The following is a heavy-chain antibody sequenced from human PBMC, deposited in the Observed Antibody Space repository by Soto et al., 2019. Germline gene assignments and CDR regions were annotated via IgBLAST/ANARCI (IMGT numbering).Heavy chain of an antibody. J-gene: IGHJ4*02. CDR3: ARTLYGDNVDY. V-gene: IGHV1-8*01. CDR1: GYTFTKYD. Sequence: APGKVSCKASGYTFTKYDIKWVRQATGQGLEWMGWMNPNSGNTGYAQKFQGRVTMTRNTSISTAYMELSSLRSEDTAVYYCARTLYGDNVDYWGQGTLVTVSS. CDR2: MNPNSGNT. D-gene: IGHD4-17*01.